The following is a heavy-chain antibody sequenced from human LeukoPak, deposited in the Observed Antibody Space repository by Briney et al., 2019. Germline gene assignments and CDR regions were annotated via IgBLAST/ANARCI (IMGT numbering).Heavy chain of an antibody. V-gene: IGHV4-34*01. CDR2: INHSGST. D-gene: IGHD6-13*01. CDR3: ARGVGLAAASYWFDP. J-gene: IGHJ5*02. CDR1: GGSFSGYY. Sequence: SETLSLTCAVYGGSFSGYYWSWIRQPPGKGLEWIGEINHSGSTNYNPSLKSRVTIPVDTSKNQFSLKLSSVTAADTAVYYCARGVGLAAASYWFDPWGQGTLVTVSS.